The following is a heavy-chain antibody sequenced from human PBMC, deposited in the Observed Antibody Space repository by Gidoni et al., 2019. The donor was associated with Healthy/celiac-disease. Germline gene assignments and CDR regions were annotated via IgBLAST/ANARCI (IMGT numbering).Heavy chain of an antibody. J-gene: IGHJ2*01. D-gene: IGHD6-6*01. V-gene: IGHV4-39*01. CDR1: CCSISSSSDY. CDR3: ARRGLAARGWYFDL. Sequence: QLQLQESGPGLVKPSETLSLTCTVSCCSISSSSDYWGWIRQPTGKGLEWIGSIYYSGSTYYNQSLKRRVTISVEKSKNQFSLKLSSVTAADTAVYYCARRGLAARGWYFDLWGRGTLVTVSS. CDR2: IYYSGST.